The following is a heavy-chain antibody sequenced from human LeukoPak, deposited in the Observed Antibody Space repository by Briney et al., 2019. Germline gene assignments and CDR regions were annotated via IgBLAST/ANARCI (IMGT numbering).Heavy chain of an antibody. V-gene: IGHV3-74*01. CDR3: ARVGNYDFWSGYEYGMDV. Sequence: GGSLRLSCAASGFTFSSHWMHWVRQAPGKGLVWVSRINSDGSSISYADSVKGRFTISRDNAKNTLYLQMNSLRAEDTAVYYCARVGNYDFWSGYEYGMDVWGQGTTVTVSS. CDR2: INSDGSSI. CDR1: GFTFSSHW. D-gene: IGHD3-3*01. J-gene: IGHJ6*02.